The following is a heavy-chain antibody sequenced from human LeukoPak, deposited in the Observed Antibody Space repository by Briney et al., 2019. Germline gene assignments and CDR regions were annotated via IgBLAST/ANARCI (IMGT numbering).Heavy chain of an antibody. J-gene: IGHJ4*02. D-gene: IGHD2-21*01. CDR2: MSASDAGT. V-gene: IGHV3-23*01. CDR3: AKNTIVFRGTFDY. Sequence: GGSLRLSCAAAGFTFRSYAMTWVRQGPGKGLEWVSTMSASDAGTYYADSVKGRFTISRDNSKNTLYLQMNSLRAEDTAVYYCAKNTIVFRGTFDYWGQGTLVTVSS. CDR1: GFTFRSYA.